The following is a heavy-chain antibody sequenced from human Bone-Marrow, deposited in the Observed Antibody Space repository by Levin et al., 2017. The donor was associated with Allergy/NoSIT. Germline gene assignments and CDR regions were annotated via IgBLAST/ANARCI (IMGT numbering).Heavy chain of an antibody. CDR1: GGTFSSYA. Sequence: SVKVSCKASGGTFSSYAISWVRQAPGQGLEWMGGIIPIFGTANYAQKFQGRVTITADKSTSTAYMELSSLRSEDTAVYYCASAGGGQMWGGYCSGGSCQGAAFDIWGQGTMVTVSS. D-gene: IGHD2-15*01. J-gene: IGHJ3*02. V-gene: IGHV1-69*06. CDR2: IIPIFGTA. CDR3: ASAGGGQMWGGYCSGGSCQGAAFDI.